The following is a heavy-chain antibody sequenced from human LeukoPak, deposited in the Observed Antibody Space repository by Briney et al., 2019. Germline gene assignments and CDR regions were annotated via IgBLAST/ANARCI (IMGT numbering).Heavy chain of an antibody. CDR3: ARVWLSPYFFVY. V-gene: IGHV1-2*02. Sequence: ASVKVSCKASGYTFTGYYMHWMRQAPGQGLEWMGWINPHSGDTIYAQKFQGRVTMTRDTSISTAYMELSRLRSDDTAVFYCARVWLSPYFFVYWGEGTLVTVSS. CDR1: GYTFTGYY. CDR2: INPHSGDT. J-gene: IGHJ4*02. D-gene: IGHD3-22*01.